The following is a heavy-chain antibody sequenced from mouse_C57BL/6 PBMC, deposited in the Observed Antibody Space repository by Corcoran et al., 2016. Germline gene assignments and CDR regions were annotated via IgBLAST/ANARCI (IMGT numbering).Heavy chain of an antibody. CDR3: ARTTEEALVAY. CDR2: IYPGSGNT. V-gene: IGHV1-66*01. CDR1: GYSFTSYY. J-gene: IGHJ3*01. Sequence: QVQLQQSGPELVKPGASVKISCKASGYSFTSYYIHWVKQRPGQGLEWIGWIYPGSGNTKYNEKFKGKATLTADTSSSTAYMQLSTLTSEDSAVYYCARTTEEALVAYWGQGTLVTVSA. D-gene: IGHD1-1*01.